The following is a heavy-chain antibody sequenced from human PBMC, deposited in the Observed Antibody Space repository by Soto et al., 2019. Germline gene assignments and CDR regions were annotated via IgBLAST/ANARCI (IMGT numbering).Heavy chain of an antibody. CDR2: ISWNSGSI. Sequence: GGSLRLSCAASGFTFDDYAMHWVRQAPGKCLEWVSGISWNSGSIGYADSVKGRFTISRDNAKNSLYLQMNSLRAEDTALYYCARLGYCSSTSCYYYYYYGMDVWGQGXTVTVYS. D-gene: IGHD2-2*01. CDR3: ARLGYCSSTSCYYYYYYGMDV. CDR1: GFTFDDYA. V-gene: IGHV3-9*01. J-gene: IGHJ6*02.